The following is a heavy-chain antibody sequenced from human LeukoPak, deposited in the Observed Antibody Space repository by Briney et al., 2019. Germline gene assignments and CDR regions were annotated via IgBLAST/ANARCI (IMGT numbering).Heavy chain of an antibody. CDR1: GYTVTSDY. CDR3: ARGSVLVVVKLVDY. Sequence: ASVKVSCKGSGYTVTSDYMHWVRQAPGQGLEWMGIISPSGGSTSYAQKFQGRVTMTSDTSTNTVFMDLSSLRSEDTAVYYCARGSVLVVVKLVDYWGQGTLVTVSS. J-gene: IGHJ4*02. CDR2: ISPSGGST. V-gene: IGHV1-46*01. D-gene: IGHD2-15*01.